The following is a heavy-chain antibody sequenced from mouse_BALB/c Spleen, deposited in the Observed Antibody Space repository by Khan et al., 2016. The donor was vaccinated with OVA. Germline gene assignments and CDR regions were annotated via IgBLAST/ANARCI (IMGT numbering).Heavy chain of an antibody. D-gene: IGHD2-13*01. Sequence: LQESGPGLVKPSQSLSLTCTVTGYSSTSDYAWNWIRQFPGNKLEWMGYISSTGSTSYNPSLKSRISITRDTSKNQFFLHLNSVTTEDTATYYCARSLYYSDSYAMDYWGQGTSVTVSS. CDR2: ISSTGST. V-gene: IGHV3-2*02. CDR3: ARSLYYSDSYAMDY. J-gene: IGHJ4*01. CDR1: GYSSTSDYA.